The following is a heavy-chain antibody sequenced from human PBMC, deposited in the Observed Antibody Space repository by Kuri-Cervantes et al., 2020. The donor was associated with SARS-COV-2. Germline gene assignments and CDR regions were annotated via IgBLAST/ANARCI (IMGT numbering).Heavy chain of an antibody. CDR1: GHTFTSYY. Sequence: ASVKVSCKASGHTFTSYYMHWVRQAPGQGLEWMGIINPSCGSTSYAQKFQGRVTMTRDTSTSKVYMELSSLRSEDTAVYYCARERSGSYSSYYGMDVWGQGTTVTVSS. V-gene: IGHV1-46*01. CDR3: ARERSGSYSSYYGMDV. CDR2: INPSCGST. D-gene: IGHD1-26*01. J-gene: IGHJ6*02.